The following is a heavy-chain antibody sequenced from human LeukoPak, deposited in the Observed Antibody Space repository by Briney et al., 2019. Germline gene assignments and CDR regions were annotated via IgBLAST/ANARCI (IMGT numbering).Heavy chain of an antibody. V-gene: IGHV1-2*06. CDR3: ARDRAEYGGNSLGY. CDR2: INPNSGGT. CDR1: GYTFTGYY. Sequence: ASVKVSCKASGYTFTGYYMHWVRQAPGQGLEWMGRINPNSGGTNCAQKFQGRVTMTRDTSITTAYMELSRLRSDDTAVYYCARDRAEYGGNSLGYWGQGTLVTVSS. D-gene: IGHD4-23*01. J-gene: IGHJ4*02.